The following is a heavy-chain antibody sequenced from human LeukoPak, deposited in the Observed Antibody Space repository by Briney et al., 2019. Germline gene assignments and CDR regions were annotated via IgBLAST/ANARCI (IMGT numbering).Heavy chain of an antibody. V-gene: IGHV1-18*01. CDR3: ASAPRGTAIPYELPAGP. D-gene: IGHD1-1*01. CDR1: GYTFTSHG. Sequence: GASVKVSCKASGYTFTSHGITWVRQAPGQGLEWMGWISVYSGNTNYAQKVQARVTMTTDTSTSTAYMELRSLRSDDTAVYYCASAPRGTAIPYELPAGPWGQGTLVTVSS. J-gene: IGHJ5*02. CDR2: ISVYSGNT.